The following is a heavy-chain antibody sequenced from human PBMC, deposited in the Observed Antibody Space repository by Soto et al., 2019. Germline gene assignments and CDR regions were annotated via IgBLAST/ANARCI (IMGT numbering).Heavy chain of an antibody. V-gene: IGHV4-34*01. Sequence: QVQLQQWGAGLLKPSETLSLTCAVYGGSFNDYFWTWIRQPPGKGLEWIGEINHSGSRTXYXPSXXXXXXXXXXXXXXXXXXXXXXXXXXXXXXYXXAXGYGYVWGRDDSWGQGTLVTVSS. J-gene: IGHJ4*02. CDR3: AXGYGYVWGRDDS. CDR1: GGSFNDYF. D-gene: IGHD3-16*01. CDR2: INHSGSRT.